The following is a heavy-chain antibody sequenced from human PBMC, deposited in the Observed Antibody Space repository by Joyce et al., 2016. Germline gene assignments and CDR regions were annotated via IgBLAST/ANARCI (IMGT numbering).Heavy chain of an antibody. D-gene: IGHD1-14*01. CDR1: GFTFSGHS. CDR2: ISYDGKNT. J-gene: IGHJ4*02. Sequence: QVKLVESGGGVVQPGRSLRLSCAASGFTFSGHSMQWVRQAPGEGLDWVAIISYDGKNTYYGDSMKGRFTISRDNSKNTVYLQVDSLRTEDTAVYYCARDGPKTTWDPGYYFDFWGQGTLVTVSS. CDR3: ARDGPKTTWDPGYYFDF. V-gene: IGHV3-30*04.